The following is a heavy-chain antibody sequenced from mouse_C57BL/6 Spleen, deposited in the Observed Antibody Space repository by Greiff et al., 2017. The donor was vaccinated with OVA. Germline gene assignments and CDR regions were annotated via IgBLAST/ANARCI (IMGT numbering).Heavy chain of an antibody. CDR3: ARYGYDEKGFDY. Sequence: QVQLQQPGAELVKPGASVKLSCKASGYTFTSYWMHWVKQRPGQGLEWIGMIHPNSGSTNYNEKFKSKATLTVDKSSSTAYMHLSSLTSEDSAFYYCARYGYDEKGFDYWGQGTTLTVSS. CDR1: GYTFTSYW. CDR2: IHPNSGST. D-gene: IGHD2-2*01. J-gene: IGHJ2*01. V-gene: IGHV1-64*01.